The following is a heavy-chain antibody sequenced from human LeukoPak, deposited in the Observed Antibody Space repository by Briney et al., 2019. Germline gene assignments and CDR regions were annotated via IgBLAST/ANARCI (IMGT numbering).Heavy chain of an antibody. D-gene: IGHD4-11*01. CDR3: AREGDSYYGYGMDV. Sequence: SETLCLTCTVSGGSISSYYWSWIRQPPGKGLEWIGYIYYSGSTNYNPSLKSRVTISVDTSKNQFSLKLSSVTAADTAVYYCAREGDSYYGYGMDVWGQGTTVTVSS. CDR2: IYYSGST. CDR1: GGSISSYY. V-gene: IGHV4-59*01. J-gene: IGHJ6*02.